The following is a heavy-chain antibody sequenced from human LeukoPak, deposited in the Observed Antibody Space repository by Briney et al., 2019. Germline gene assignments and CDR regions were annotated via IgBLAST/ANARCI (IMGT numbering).Heavy chain of an antibody. CDR1: GFTFSSYS. Sequence: GGSLRLSCAASGFTFSSYSMSWVRQAPGKGLEWVSSISSSSSYIYYADSVKGRFTISRDNAKNSLYLQTNSLRAEDTAVYYCARRAKMATISVVDYWGQGTLVTVSS. V-gene: IGHV3-21*01. CDR2: ISSSSSYI. CDR3: ARRAKMATISVVDY. J-gene: IGHJ4*02. D-gene: IGHD5-24*01.